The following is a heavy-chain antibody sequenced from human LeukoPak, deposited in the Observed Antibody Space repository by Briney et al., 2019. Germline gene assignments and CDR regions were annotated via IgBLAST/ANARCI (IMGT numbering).Heavy chain of an antibody. CDR1: GGSISSSNW. J-gene: IGHJ5*02. Sequence: PSETLSLTCAVSGGSISSSNWWSWVRQPPGKGLEWIGEIYHSGSTNYNPSLKSRVTISVDKSKNQFSLKLSSVTAADTAVYYCARRSRYSSSSSPRAWFDPWGQGTLVTVSS. CDR2: IYHSGST. D-gene: IGHD6-6*01. CDR3: ARRSRYSSSSSPRAWFDP. V-gene: IGHV4-4*02.